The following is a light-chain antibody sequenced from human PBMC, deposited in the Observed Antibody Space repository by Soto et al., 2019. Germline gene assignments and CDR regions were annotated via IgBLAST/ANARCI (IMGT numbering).Light chain of an antibody. V-gene: IGKV1-27*01. J-gene: IGKJ1*01. CDR2: AAS. CDR3: QKYNSAPRT. CDR1: QNINNY. Sequence: DMQITQSPSSLSSSVADRFTITCRASQNINNYLNWYQQKPGKAPKVLIYAASTLQSGVPSRFSGSGSGTDFTLTISSLQPEDVATYYCQKYNSAPRTFGQGTKVDI.